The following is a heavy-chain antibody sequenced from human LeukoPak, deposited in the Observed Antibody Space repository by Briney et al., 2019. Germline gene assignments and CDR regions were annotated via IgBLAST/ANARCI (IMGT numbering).Heavy chain of an antibody. CDR2: ITPNSGGT. D-gene: IGHD2-2*01. J-gene: IGHJ6*03. Sequence: ASVKVSCKASGYTFTGYYIHWVRQAPGQGLEWMGWITPNSGGTDYAQKFQGRVTITADESTSTAYMELSSLRSEDTAVYYCARGQIVVVPAAMSRYYYYMDVWGKGTTVTVSS. CDR1: GYTFTGYY. V-gene: IGHV1-2*02. CDR3: ARGQIVVVPAAMSRYYYYMDV.